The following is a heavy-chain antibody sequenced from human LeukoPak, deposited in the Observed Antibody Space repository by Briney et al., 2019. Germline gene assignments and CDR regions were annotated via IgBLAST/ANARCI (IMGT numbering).Heavy chain of an antibody. D-gene: IGHD1-1*01. J-gene: IGHJ4*02. CDR1: GFTFTNYW. V-gene: IGHV3-74*01. CDR2: VLSDGSRI. CDR3: AKGLERESRLDS. Sequence: GGSLRLSCAASGFTFTNYWMHWVRQAPGKGLVWVSRVLSDGSRISYADSVRGRFTISTDNSKNTLYLQMNSLRAEDTALYYCAKGLERESRLDSWGQGTLVTVSS.